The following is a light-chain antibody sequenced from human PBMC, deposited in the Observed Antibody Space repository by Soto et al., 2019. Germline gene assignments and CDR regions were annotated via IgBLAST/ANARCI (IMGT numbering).Light chain of an antibody. CDR2: AAS. CDR3: QQSYNIPRAT. V-gene: IGKV1-39*01. CDR1: QSISIY. Sequence: DIQMTQSPSSLSASVGDRVTITCRASQSISIYLNWYQQKPGKAPKVLIYAASSLQSVVPTRFSGSGSGTDFTLTISSLQPEDFATYYCQQSYNIPRATFGRGAKVEIK. J-gene: IGKJ1*01.